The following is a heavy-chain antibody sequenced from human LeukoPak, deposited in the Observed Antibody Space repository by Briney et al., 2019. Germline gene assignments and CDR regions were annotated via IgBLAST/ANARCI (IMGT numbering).Heavy chain of an antibody. D-gene: IGHD5-24*01. CDR2: ISSSSGTI. J-gene: IGHJ3*02. CDR1: GFTFSSYS. CDR3: ARDSSTENAFDI. Sequence: GGSLRLSCAASGFTFSSYSMNWVRQAPGKGLEWVSYISSSSGTIYYADSVKGRFTISRDNAKNSLYLQMNSLRAEDTAVYYCARDSSTENAFDIWGQGTMVTVSS. V-gene: IGHV3-48*01.